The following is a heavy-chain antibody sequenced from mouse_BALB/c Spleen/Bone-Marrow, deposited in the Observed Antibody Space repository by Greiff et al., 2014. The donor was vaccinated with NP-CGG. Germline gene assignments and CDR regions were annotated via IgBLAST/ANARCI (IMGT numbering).Heavy chain of an antibody. CDR3: ARHDNDGYYLAY. Sequence: VQRVESGPDLVAPSQSLSITCTVSGSSLTSYGVHWVRQPPGKGLEWLVVIWSDGSTTYNSALKSRLSISKDNSKSQVFLKMNSPQTDDTAMYYCARHDNDGYYLAYWGQGTLVTVSA. J-gene: IGHJ3*01. D-gene: IGHD2-3*01. V-gene: IGHV2-6-2*01. CDR2: IWSDGST. CDR1: GSSLTSYG.